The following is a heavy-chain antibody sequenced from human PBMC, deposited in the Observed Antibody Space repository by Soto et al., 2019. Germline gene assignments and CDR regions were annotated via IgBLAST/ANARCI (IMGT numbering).Heavy chain of an antibody. CDR2: INHSGST. J-gene: IGHJ6*03. V-gene: IGHV4-34*01. Sequence: QVQLQQWGAGLLKPSETLSLTCAVYGGSFSGYYWSWIRQPPGKGLEWIGEINHSGSTNYNPSLKNGVTISVDTSKNQFSLKLSSVTAADTAVYYCAERAAGTTGTTAHYYYYMDVWGKGTTVTVSS. CDR3: AERAAGTTGTTAHYYYYMDV. D-gene: IGHD1-1*01. CDR1: GGSFSGYY.